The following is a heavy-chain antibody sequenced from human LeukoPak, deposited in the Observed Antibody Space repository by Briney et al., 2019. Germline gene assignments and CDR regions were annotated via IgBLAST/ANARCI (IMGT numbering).Heavy chain of an antibody. CDR3: ARRSYYYDSQDTFDF. CDR1: GYSFTSYL. D-gene: IGHD3-22*01. V-gene: IGHV5-51*01. CDR2: IYPGDSTT. J-gene: IGHJ3*01. Sequence: GESLKISCKASGYSFTSYLIAWVRQMPGKGLEWMGIIYPGDSTTKYSPSFQGQVTISADNSINTAFLQWSSLQASDTAMFYCARRSYYYDSQDTFDFWGQGTMVTVSS.